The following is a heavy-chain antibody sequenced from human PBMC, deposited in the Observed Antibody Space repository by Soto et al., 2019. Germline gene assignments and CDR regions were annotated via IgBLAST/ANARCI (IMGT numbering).Heavy chain of an antibody. CDR1: GGTFSSYT. CDR2: IIPILGIA. Sequence: SVTVSCTASGGTFSSYTISWVRQAPGQGLEWMGRIIPILGIANYAQKFQGRVTITADKSTSTAYMELSSLRSEDTAVYYCARSIAVAGTFTYYFDYWGQGTLVTVSS. J-gene: IGHJ4*02. CDR3: ARSIAVAGTFTYYFDY. D-gene: IGHD6-19*01. V-gene: IGHV1-69*02.